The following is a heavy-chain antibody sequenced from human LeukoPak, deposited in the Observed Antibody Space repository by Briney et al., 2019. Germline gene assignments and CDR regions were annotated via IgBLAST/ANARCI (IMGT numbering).Heavy chain of an antibody. CDR1: GGSISSYY. CDR3: ARQGPLYYFDY. V-gene: IGHV4-59*08. CDR2: IYNSGST. Sequence: SETLSLTCTVSGGSISSYYWSWFRQPPGKGLEWIGYIYNSGSTYYNPSLMSRVTISVDTSNNQFSLKLSSVTAADTAVYFCARQGPLYYFDYWGQGTLVTVSS. J-gene: IGHJ4*02.